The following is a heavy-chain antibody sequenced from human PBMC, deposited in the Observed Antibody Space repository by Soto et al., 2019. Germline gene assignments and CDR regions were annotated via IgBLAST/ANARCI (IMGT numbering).Heavy chain of an antibody. V-gene: IGHV3-21*01. CDR3: AREWELPKTGYFDY. J-gene: IGHJ4*02. Sequence: GGSLRLSCAASGFTFSSYSMNWVRQAPGKGLEWVSSISSSSSYIYYADSVKGRFTISRDNAKNSLYLQMNSLRAEDTAVYYCAREWELPKTGYFDYWGQGTLVTVSS. D-gene: IGHD1-26*01. CDR1: GFTFSSYS. CDR2: ISSSSSYI.